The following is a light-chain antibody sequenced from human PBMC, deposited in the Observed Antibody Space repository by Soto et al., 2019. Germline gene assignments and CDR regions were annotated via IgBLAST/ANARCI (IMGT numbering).Light chain of an antibody. CDR3: QQHGLSLRT. CDR1: QSVRGNY. V-gene: IGKV3-20*01. CDR2: GAS. J-gene: IGKJ1*01. Sequence: EIVLTQSPGTLSLSPGERATRSCRASQSVRGNYLAWYQQKPGQAPRLVISGASNRASGIPDRFGGSGSGTDCPRTISRLQPEECVVYYCQQHGLSLRTFGQERKVEI.